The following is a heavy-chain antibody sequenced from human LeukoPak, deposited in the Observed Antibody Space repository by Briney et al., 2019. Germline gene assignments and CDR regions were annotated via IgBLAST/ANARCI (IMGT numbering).Heavy chain of an antibody. CDR3: ARLGQPNAFDI. V-gene: IGHV4-59*08. J-gene: IGHJ3*02. Sequence: SETLSLTYSVSGASISSYYWTWIRQPPGKGLEFIGYFHYSGSTNYNPSLKSRVTISVDTSKKRFSLRLSSVTAADTAVYYCARLGQPNAFDIWGQGTMVTVSS. D-gene: IGHD3-16*01. CDR1: GASISSYY. CDR2: FHYSGST.